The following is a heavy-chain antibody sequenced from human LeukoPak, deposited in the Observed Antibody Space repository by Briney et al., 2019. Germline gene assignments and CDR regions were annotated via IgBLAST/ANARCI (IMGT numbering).Heavy chain of an antibody. Sequence: PSETLSLTCTVSGGSTSSSSYYWGWIRQPPGKGLEWIGSIYYSGSTYYNPSLKSRVTISVDTSKNQFSLKLSSVTAADTAVYYCARRPYDYSNSNFDPWGQGTLVTVSS. CDR2: IYYSGST. D-gene: IGHD4-11*01. J-gene: IGHJ5*02. V-gene: IGHV4-39*01. CDR3: ARRPYDYSNSNFDP. CDR1: GGSTSSSSYY.